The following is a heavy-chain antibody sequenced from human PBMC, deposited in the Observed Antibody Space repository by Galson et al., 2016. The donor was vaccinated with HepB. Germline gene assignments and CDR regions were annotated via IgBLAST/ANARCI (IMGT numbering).Heavy chain of an antibody. CDR2: IKQDGSEK. CDR3: ASWWQTPAIYFAY. V-gene: IGHV3-7*01. J-gene: IGHJ4*02. D-gene: IGHD2-8*02. Sequence: SLRLSCAASGFTFSSDWMSWVRQAPGKGLEWVANIKQDGSEKYYVDSVKGRFTISRDNAKNSLYLQLNSLRSEDTAVYYCASWWQTPAIYFAYWSQGTLVTFSS. CDR1: GFTFSSDW.